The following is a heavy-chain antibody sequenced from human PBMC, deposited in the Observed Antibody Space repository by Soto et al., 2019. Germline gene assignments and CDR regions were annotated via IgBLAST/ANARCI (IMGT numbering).Heavy chain of an antibody. V-gene: IGHV3-23*01. J-gene: IGHJ6*03. D-gene: IGHD3-16*02. CDR3: AKPIYRYDYYYMDV. CDR1: GFTFSSYA. Sequence: PVGSLRLSCAASGFTFSSYAMSWVRQAPGKGLEWVSAISGSGGGTYYADSVKGRFTISRDNSKNTLYLQMNSLRAEDTAVYYCAKPIYRYDYYYMDVWGKGTTVNVSS. CDR2: ISGSGGGT.